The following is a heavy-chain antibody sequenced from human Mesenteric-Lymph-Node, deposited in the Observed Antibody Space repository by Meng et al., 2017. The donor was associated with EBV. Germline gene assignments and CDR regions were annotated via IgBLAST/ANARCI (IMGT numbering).Heavy chain of an antibody. CDR3: ARADYYDTSGNLDF. CDR2: ISYSGST. V-gene: IGHV4-39*01. Sequence: QVPRQASGPGLVKPSEPPFRTCSVFGGSFASTSYYWVWIRQPPGKGLEWIGSISYSGSTYYNPSLKSRVTISVDTPKNQFSLKLRSVTATDTAVYYCARADYYDTSGNLDFWGQGTLVTVSS. J-gene: IGHJ4*02. CDR1: GGSFASTSYY. D-gene: IGHD3-22*01.